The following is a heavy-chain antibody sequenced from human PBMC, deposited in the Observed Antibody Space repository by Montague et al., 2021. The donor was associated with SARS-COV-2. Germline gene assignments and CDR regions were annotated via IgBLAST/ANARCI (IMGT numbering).Heavy chain of an antibody. Sequence: PALVKPTQTLTLTCTFSGFSLSTSGMCVSWIRQPPGKALEWLTLIDWDXDKYYSTSLKTRLTISKDTSKNQMVLTMTNMDPVDTATYYCARSYGTTVVTRAFGYWGQGTLVTVSS. CDR2: IDWDXDK. CDR3: ARSYGTTVVTRAFGY. CDR1: GFSLSTSGMC. D-gene: IGHD4-23*01. J-gene: IGHJ4*02. V-gene: IGHV2-70*01.